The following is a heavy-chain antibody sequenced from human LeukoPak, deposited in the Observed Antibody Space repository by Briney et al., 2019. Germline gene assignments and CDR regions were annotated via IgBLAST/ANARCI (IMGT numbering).Heavy chain of an antibody. Sequence: PSETLSLTCTVSGDSFSSHYWSWILQPPGKGLELIGYISYRGYTNYNPSLKSRVTISIDTSKNQFSLKLSSVTAADTAVYYCARDLVTVTKGFDVWGQGTMVSVSS. D-gene: IGHD4-17*01. CDR2: ISYRGYT. V-gene: IGHV4-59*11. CDR3: ARDLVTVTKGFDV. J-gene: IGHJ3*01. CDR1: GDSFSSHY.